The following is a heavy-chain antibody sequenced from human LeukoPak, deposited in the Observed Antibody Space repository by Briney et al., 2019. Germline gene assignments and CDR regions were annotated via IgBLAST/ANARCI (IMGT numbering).Heavy chain of an antibody. V-gene: IGHV4-59*01. CDR2: IYYSGST. J-gene: IGHJ6*03. CDR1: GGSISSYY. D-gene: IGHD6-6*01. CDR3: ARSTAYSTSDYYYYMDV. Sequence: SETLSLTCTVSGGSISSYYWSWIRQPPGKGLEWIGYIYYSGSTNYNPSLKSRVTISVDTSKNQFSLKLSSVTAADTAVSYCARSTAYSTSDYYYYMDVWGKGTTVTVSS.